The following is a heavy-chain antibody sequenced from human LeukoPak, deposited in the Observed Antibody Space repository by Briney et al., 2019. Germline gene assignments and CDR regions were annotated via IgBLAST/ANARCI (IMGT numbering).Heavy chain of an antibody. D-gene: IGHD3/OR15-3a*01. V-gene: IGHV3-74*01. CDR3: ARDLNWLLFDY. CDR2: VKYDGSTT. CDR1: GFTFSAYW. Sequence: GGSLSLSCAASGFTFSAYWMHWVRQAPGKGRVWVSRVKYDGSTTAYADSVKGRFTISRDNTRNILYLEMNSLRVEDTAVYYCARDLNWLLFDYWGQGALVTVSS. J-gene: IGHJ4*02.